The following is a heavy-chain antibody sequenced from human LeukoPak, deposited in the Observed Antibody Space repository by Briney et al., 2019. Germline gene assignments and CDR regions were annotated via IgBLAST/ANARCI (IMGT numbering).Heavy chain of an antibody. D-gene: IGHD1-26*01. CDR3: ASSGSYRFDY. CDR1: GFTFSSYS. CDR2: ITASGTAM. V-gene: IGHV3-48*02. Sequence: GGSLRLSWAASGFTFSSYSMNWVRQAPGKGLEWVSHITASGTAMFYADSVKGRFTISRDNAKNSLYLQMNSLRDEDTAVYYCASSGSYRFDYWGQGTLVTVSS. J-gene: IGHJ4*02.